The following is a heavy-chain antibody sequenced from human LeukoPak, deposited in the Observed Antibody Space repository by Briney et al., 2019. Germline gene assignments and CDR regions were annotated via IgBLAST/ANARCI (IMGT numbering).Heavy chain of an antibody. J-gene: IGHJ5*02. CDR1: GFTFSNYS. CDR3: AREPKRFGELSTFWFDP. D-gene: IGHD3-10*01. V-gene: IGHV3-21*01. CDR2: ISTSSNYI. Sequence: GGALRLSCAASGFTFSNYSMNWVRQAPGKGLEWVSSISTSSNYIYYADSVKGRFTISRDNAKNSLYPQMNSLRAEDTAVYYCAREPKRFGELSTFWFDPWGQGTLVTVSS.